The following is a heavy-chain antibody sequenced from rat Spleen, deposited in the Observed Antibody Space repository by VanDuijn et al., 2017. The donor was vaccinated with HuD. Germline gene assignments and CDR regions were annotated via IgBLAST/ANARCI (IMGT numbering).Heavy chain of an antibody. Sequence: EVQLVESGGGLVQPGRSLKLSCAASEFTFSNYGMHWIRQAPTKGLEWVASISPSGGSTYYRDSVKGRFTISRDNAKSILYLQMDSLRSEDTATYYCARHNSGYGVMDAWGQGASVTVSS. CDR1: EFTFSNYG. V-gene: IGHV5-19*01. D-gene: IGHD4-3*01. J-gene: IGHJ4*01. CDR3: ARHNSGYGVMDA. CDR2: ISPSGGST.